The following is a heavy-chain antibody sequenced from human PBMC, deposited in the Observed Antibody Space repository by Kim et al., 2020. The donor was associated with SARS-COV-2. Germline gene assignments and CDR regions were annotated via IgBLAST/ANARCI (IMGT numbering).Heavy chain of an antibody. J-gene: IGHJ6*02. CDR1: GFTFSSYG. CDR3: AREGVGGLYYYYGMDV. D-gene: IGHD3-16*01. Sequence: GGSLRLSCAASGFTFSSYGMHWVRQAPGKGLEWVAVIWYDGSNKYYADSVKGRFTISRDNSKNTLYLQMNSLRAEDTAVYYCAREGVGGLYYYYGMDVWGQGTTVTVSS. V-gene: IGHV3-33*01. CDR2: IWYDGSNK.